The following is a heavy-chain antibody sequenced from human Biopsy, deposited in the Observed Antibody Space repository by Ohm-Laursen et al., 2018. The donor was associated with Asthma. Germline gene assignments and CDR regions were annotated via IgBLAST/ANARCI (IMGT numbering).Heavy chain of an antibody. CDR1: GGYTGSSDHH. V-gene: IGHV4-30-4*01. CDR2: VFWSGST. J-gene: IGHJ6*02. Sequence: TLSLTCRVSGGYTGSSDHHWAWIRQAPGKGLEWIGFVFWSGSTHYSRSLERRVSISIDTATNEFSMKLWSVTPADTAVYFCARVVSCGDIYFGIDVWGPGNTV. CDR3: ARVVSCGDIYFGIDV. D-gene: IGHD4-23*01.